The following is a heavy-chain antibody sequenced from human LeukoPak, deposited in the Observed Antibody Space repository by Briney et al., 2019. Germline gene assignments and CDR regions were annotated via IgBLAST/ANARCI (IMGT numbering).Heavy chain of an antibody. CDR1: GFTFSSCW. V-gene: IGHV3-7*03. CDR2: IRQDGSEK. J-gene: IGHJ4*02. Sequence: GGSLRLSCAASGFTFSSCWMSWVRQAPGKGLEWVANIRQDGSEKYYVDSVKGRFTISRDNAKNSLYLQMNSLRAEDTAVYYCARRYFDYWGQGTLVTVSS. CDR3: ARRYFDY.